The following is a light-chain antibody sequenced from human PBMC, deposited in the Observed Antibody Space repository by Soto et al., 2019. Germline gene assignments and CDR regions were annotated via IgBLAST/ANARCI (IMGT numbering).Light chain of an antibody. Sequence: IVFTPSPGTLSFSPGERGTLSCRASQSVSSSFFAWYQQKPGQAPRLLIYGASSRATGIPDRFSGSGSGTDFTLTISRLEPEDFAVYYCQQYGTSPWAFGQGTKVDIK. V-gene: IGKV3-20*01. CDR2: GAS. CDR1: QSVSSSF. CDR3: QQYGTSPWA. J-gene: IGKJ1*01.